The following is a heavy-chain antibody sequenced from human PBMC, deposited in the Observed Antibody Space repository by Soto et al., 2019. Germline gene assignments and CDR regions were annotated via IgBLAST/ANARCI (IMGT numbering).Heavy chain of an antibody. Sequence: GSLRSSCVGSGXIFSNSRITWVRQAPGKGLEWVSSIGSRSDIYYADSVKGRFTISRDNAENSVSLQMNSLRAQDTAVYYCAREYTAWPLAYGLDVWGQGNTGTVSS. V-gene: IGHV3-21*01. CDR2: IGSRSDI. D-gene: IGHD2-2*02. CDR1: GXIFSNSR. J-gene: IGHJ6*02. CDR3: AREYTAWPLAYGLDV.